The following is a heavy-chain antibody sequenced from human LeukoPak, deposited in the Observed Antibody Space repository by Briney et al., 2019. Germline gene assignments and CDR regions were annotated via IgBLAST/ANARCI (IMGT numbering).Heavy chain of an antibody. D-gene: IGHD6-13*01. CDR1: GSMFSTYG. Sequence: GGSLRLSCAASGSMFSTYGMHWVRQAPGKGLEWVAFIRYDGSNKYYADSVKGRFTVSRDNSKNTLYLQMNSLRAEDTAVYYCAKDRLLVLWFDPWGQGTLVTVSS. V-gene: IGHV3-30*02. J-gene: IGHJ5*02. CDR3: AKDRLLVLWFDP. CDR2: IRYDGSNK.